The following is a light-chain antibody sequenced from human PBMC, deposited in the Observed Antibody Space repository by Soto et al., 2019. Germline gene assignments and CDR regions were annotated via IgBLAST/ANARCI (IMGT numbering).Light chain of an antibody. J-gene: IGKJ1*01. V-gene: IGKV1-39*01. CDR3: QQSYNTTWT. Sequence: DVQMTQSPASLSASVGDRVTITCRASQGISTDLNWYQQKPGKAPKLLIYTTASLQSGVPSRFSGSGAETDFTLTISSLQHEDFATYSCQQSYNTTWTFGQGTKVEIK. CDR2: TTA. CDR1: QGISTD.